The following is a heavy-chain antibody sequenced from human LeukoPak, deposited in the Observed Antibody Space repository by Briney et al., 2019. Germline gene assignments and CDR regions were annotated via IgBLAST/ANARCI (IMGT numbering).Heavy chain of an antibody. CDR1: GGSISSYY. D-gene: IGHD5-18*01. CDR2: IYTSGST. Sequence: SETLSLTCTVSGGSISSYYWSWIRQPAGKGLEWIGRIYTSGSTNYNPSLKGRVTMSVDTSKNQFSLKLSSVPAADTAVYYCARDLSRIQLWFGENRFHPWGQGTLVTVSS. CDR3: ARDLSRIQLWFGENRFHP. J-gene: IGHJ5*02. V-gene: IGHV4-4*07.